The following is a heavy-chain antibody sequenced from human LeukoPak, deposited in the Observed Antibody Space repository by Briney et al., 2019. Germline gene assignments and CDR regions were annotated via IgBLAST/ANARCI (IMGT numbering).Heavy chain of an antibody. J-gene: IGHJ4*02. D-gene: IGHD6-13*01. V-gene: IGHV5-51*01. CDR1: GYSFTTYS. CDR3: ARPDPWSSRQSTFDY. CDR2: IHPADSET. Sequence: GESLKISCKGSGYSFTTYSIAWVRQMPGKGLEWMGIIHPADSETRYSPSFQGQVTISADESIDTAYLQWSSLRASDTAMYYCARPDPWSSRQSTFDYWGQGILVTVSS.